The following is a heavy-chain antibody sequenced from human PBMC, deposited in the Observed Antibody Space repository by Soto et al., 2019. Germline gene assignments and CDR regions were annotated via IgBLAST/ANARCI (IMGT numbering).Heavy chain of an antibody. Sequence: QVQLVQSGAEVKKPGASVKVSCKASGYTFTSYAMHWVRQAPGQRLEWMGWINAGNGNTKYSQKFQGRVTITRDTSASTAYMQLSSLRSEDTDVYYCARDPAGMLALGDYRGQGPLVTVSS. CDR3: ARDPAGMLALGDY. J-gene: IGHJ4*02. CDR1: GYTFTSYA. D-gene: IGHD6-13*01. CDR2: INAGNGNT. V-gene: IGHV1-3*01.